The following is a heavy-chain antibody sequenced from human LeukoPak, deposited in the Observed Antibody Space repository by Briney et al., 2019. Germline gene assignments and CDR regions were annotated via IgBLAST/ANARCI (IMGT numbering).Heavy chain of an antibody. D-gene: IGHD1-7*01. J-gene: IGHJ6*02. CDR3: ASSERLELRGIYYYGMDV. Sequence: PSETLSLTCAVYGGSFSGYYWSWIRQPPGKGLEWIGEINHSGSTNYNPSLKSRVTISVDTSKNQFSLKLSSVTAADTAVYYCASSERLELRGIYYYGMDVWGQGTTVTVSS. CDR1: GGSFSGYY. V-gene: IGHV4-34*01. CDR2: INHSGST.